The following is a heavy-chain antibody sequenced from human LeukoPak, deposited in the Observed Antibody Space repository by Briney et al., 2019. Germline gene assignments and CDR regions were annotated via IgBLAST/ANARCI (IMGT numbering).Heavy chain of an antibody. CDR2: ISANNGNT. Sequence: ASVKVSCKASGGTFSSYAISWVRQAPGQGLEWMGWISANNGNTNYAQKLQGRVTMTTDTSTSTAYMELRSLRSDDTAVYYCARGSVVVPAAFDYWGQGTLVTVSS. J-gene: IGHJ4*02. CDR1: GGTFSSYA. CDR3: ARGSVVVPAAFDY. D-gene: IGHD2-2*01. V-gene: IGHV1-18*01.